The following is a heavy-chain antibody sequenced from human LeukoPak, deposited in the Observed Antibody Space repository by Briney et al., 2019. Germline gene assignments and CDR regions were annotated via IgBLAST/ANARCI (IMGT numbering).Heavy chain of an antibody. CDR3: ARGRSGSYDAFDI. V-gene: IGHV3-30*09. Sequence: GGSLRLSCAASGFTLSSYAIDWVRQAPGKGLEWVAVISYDGSNQYYADSVKGRFAISRDNSKNTLYLQMSTLRAEDSAVYYCARGRSGSYDAFDIWGQGTMVTVSS. CDR2: ISYDGSNQ. CDR1: GFTLSSYA. D-gene: IGHD3-22*01. J-gene: IGHJ3*02.